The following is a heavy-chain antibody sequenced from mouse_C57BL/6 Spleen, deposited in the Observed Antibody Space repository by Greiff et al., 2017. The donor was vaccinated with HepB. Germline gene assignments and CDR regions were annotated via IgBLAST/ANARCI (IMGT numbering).Heavy chain of an antibody. CDR1: GYAFSSYW. Sequence: QVHVKQSGAELVKPGASVKISCKASGYAFSSYWMNWVKQRPGKGLEWIGQIYPGDGDTNYNGKFKGKATLTADKSSSTAYMQLSSLTSEDSAVYFCARDSTAYYFDYWGQGTTLTVSS. D-gene: IGHD1-2*01. J-gene: IGHJ2*01. CDR3: ARDSTAYYFDY. CDR2: IYPGDGDT. V-gene: IGHV1-80*01.